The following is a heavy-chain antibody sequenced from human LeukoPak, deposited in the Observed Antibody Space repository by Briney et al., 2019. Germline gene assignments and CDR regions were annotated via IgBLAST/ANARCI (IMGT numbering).Heavy chain of an antibody. CDR3: ARDGETDTPWALDL. J-gene: IGHJ3*01. D-gene: IGHD3-10*01. CDR1: GFTFNNYE. CDR2: ISQSGSTK. V-gene: IGHV3-48*03. Sequence: PGGSLRLSCAASGFTFNNYEMNWVRQAPGKGLEWVSYISQSGSTKKYTDSLKSRFTISRDNAKNSLYLQLNRLRVEDMAVYYCARDGETDTPWALDLWGQGIMVSVSS.